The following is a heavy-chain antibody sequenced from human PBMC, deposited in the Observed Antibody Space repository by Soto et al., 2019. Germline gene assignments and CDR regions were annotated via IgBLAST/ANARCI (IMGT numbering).Heavy chain of an antibody. CDR1: GGSVSSGSYY. CDR3: ARVPSP. CDR2: IWTSGAT. Sequence: SETLSLTCSVSGGSVSSGSYYWSWIRQLPGKGLEWIGYIWTSGATYYNPSLKSRVTISVDRSKNQFSLKLSSVTAADTAVYYCARVPSPWGQGTLVTVSS. V-gene: IGHV4-30-4*08. J-gene: IGHJ5*02.